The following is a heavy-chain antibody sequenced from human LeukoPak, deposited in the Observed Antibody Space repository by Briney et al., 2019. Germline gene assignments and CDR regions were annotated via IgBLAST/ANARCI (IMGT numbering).Heavy chain of an antibody. D-gene: IGHD4-11*01. CDR3: ASADDYSNYGKYEYYYYYYYMDV. J-gene: IGHJ6*03. CDR1: GGTFSSYA. V-gene: IGHV1-69*13. CDR2: IIPIFGTA. Sequence: ASVKVSCKASGGTFSSYAISWVRQAPGQGLEWVGGIIPIFGTANYAQKFQGRVTITADESTSTAYMELSSLRSEDTAVYYCASADDYSNYGKYEYYYYYYYMDVWGKGTTVTVSS.